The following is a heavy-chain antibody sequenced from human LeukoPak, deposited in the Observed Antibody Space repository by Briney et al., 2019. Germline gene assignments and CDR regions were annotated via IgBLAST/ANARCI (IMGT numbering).Heavy chain of an antibody. CDR2: FDPEDGET. Sequence: GASVKASCKVSGYTLTELSVHWVRQAPGKGLEWMGGFDPEDGETIYAQKFQGRITINADESTSTAYMELSSLRSEDTAIYYCAREWAGYGSGSYYYYWGQGTLVTVSS. CDR1: GYTLTELS. J-gene: IGHJ4*02. V-gene: IGHV1-24*01. CDR3: AREWAGYGSGSYYYY. D-gene: IGHD3-10*01.